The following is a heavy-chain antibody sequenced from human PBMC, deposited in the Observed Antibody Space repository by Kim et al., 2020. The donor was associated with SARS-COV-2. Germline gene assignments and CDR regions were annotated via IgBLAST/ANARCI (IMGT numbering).Heavy chain of an antibody. D-gene: IGHD3-10*01. J-gene: IGHJ2*01. Sequence: SETLSLTCTVSGGSISSSSYYWGWIRQPPGKGLEWIGSIYYSGSTYYNPSLKSRVTISVDTSKNQFSLKLSSVTAADTAVYYCARDHRPDYGYWYFDLWGRGTLVTVSS. CDR1: GGSISSSSYY. CDR2: IYYSGST. V-gene: IGHV4-39*07. CDR3: ARDHRPDYGYWYFDL.